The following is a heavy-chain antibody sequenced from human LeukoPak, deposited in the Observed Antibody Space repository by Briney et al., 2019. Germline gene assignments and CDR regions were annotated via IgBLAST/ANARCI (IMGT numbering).Heavy chain of an antibody. D-gene: IGHD3-3*01. CDR2: IYYSGST. CDR1: GGSISSSY. J-gene: IGHJ5*02. Sequence: SETLSLTCTVSGGSISSSYWSWIRQPPGKGLEWIGYIYYSGSTNYNPSLKSRVTISVDTSKNQFSLKLSSVTAADTAVYYCARYNYDFWSGYSKWFDPWGQGTLVTVSS. V-gene: IGHV4-59*01. CDR3: ARYNYDFWSGYSKWFDP.